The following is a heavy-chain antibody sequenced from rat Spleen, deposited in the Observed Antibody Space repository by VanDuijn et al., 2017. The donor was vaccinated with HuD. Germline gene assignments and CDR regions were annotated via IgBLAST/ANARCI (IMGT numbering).Heavy chain of an antibody. CDR2: TSSGGGDT. D-gene: IGHD1-10*01. Sequence: EVQLVESDGGLMQPGKSLKLSCAASGFIFNNYDMAWVRQAPTKGLEWVASTSSGGGDTYYRDSVKGRFTISRDNAKSTLYLQMDSLRSEDTATYYCATRDNNYGYWGQGVLVTVSS. V-gene: IGHV5S23*01. CDR1: GFIFNNYD. CDR3: ATRDNNYGY. J-gene: IGHJ2*01.